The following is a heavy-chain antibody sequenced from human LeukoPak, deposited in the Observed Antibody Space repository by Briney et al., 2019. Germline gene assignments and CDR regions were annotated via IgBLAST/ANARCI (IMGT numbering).Heavy chain of an antibody. CDR1: GFTFSTYG. Sequence: PGGSLRLSCAASGFTFSTYGMHWVRQAPGKGLEWVAFIWYDGSNKYYAVSVKGRFTISRDNSKNTLYLQMNSLRAEDTAVYYCAKGSHLLSFEPQPYYFDYWGQGTLVTVSS. D-gene: IGHD2/OR15-2a*01. J-gene: IGHJ4*02. CDR3: AKGSHLLSFEPQPYYFDY. CDR2: IWYDGSNK. V-gene: IGHV3-30*02.